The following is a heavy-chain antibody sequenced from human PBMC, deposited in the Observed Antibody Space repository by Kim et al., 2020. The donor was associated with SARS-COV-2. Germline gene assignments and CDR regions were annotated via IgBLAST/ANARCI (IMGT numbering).Heavy chain of an antibody. Sequence: ASVKVSCKASGYTFTSYGISWVRQAPGQGLEWMGWISAYNGNTNYAQKLQGRVTMTTDTSTSTAYMELRSLRSDDTAVYYCAREGAAAGTGGWFDPWGQGTLVTVSS. V-gene: IGHV1-18*04. J-gene: IGHJ5*02. CDR2: ISAYNGNT. CDR1: GYTFTSYG. CDR3: AREGAAAGTGGWFDP. D-gene: IGHD6-13*01.